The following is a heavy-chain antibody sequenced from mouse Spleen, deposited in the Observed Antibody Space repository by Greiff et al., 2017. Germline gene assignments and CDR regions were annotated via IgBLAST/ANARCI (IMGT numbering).Heavy chain of an antibody. Sequence: VQLQQPGTELVKPGASVKLSCKASGYTFTSYWMHWVKQRPGQGLEWIGNINPSNGGTNYNEKFKSKATLTVDKSSSTAYMQLSSLTSEDSAVYYCAREDYGSSYGVYYAMDYWGQGTSVTVSS. CDR3: AREDYGSSYGVYYAMDY. V-gene: IGHV1-53*01. CDR2: INPSNGGT. D-gene: IGHD1-1*01. CDR1: GYTFTSYW. J-gene: IGHJ4*01.